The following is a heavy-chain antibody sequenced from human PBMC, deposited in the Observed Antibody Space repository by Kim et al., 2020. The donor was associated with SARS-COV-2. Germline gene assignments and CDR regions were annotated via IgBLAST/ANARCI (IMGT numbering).Heavy chain of an antibody. V-gene: IGHV4-39*01. Sequence: SETLSLTCTVSGGSISSSSYYWGWIRQPPGKGLEWIGSIYYSGSTYYNPSLKSRVTISVDTSKNQFSLKLSSVTAADTAVYYCARQIVRVATADYWGQGT. J-gene: IGHJ4*02. D-gene: IGHD5-12*01. CDR1: GGSISSSSYY. CDR3: ARQIVRVATADY. CDR2: IYYSGST.